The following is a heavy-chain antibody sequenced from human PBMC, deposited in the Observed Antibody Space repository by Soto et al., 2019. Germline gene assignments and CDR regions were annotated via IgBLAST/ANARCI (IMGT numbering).Heavy chain of an antibody. D-gene: IGHD3-22*01. V-gene: IGHV3-53*01. CDR3: ARIPYDNSGTIFDY. Sequence: WWSLRLSCSVSVITVSSYYMSWVRQAAGKGLEWVSVIYAGTITYYADSVKGRFTIYRDNSKNTLNLEMNSLRVEDTAVYYCARIPYDNSGTIFDYWGQGTLVTVSS. CDR1: VITVSSYY. J-gene: IGHJ4*02. CDR2: IYAGTIT.